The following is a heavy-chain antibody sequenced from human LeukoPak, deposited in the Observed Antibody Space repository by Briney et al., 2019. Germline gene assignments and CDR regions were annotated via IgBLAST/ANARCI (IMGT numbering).Heavy chain of an antibody. V-gene: IGHV3-23*01. J-gene: IGHJ4*02. Sequence: GGSLRLSCAASGFTFSNYAMSWVRQAPGKGLEWVSAISGSGGSTYYADSVKGRFTISRDNSKNTLYLQMNSLRAEDTAVYYCAKDSVLIFGVVILDYWGQGTLVTVSS. D-gene: IGHD3-3*01. CDR1: GFTFSNYA. CDR3: AKDSVLIFGVVILDY. CDR2: ISGSGGST.